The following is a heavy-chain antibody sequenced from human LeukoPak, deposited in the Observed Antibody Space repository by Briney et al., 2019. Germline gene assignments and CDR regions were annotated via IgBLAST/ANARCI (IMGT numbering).Heavy chain of an antibody. CDR3: AKEGGYDLYSYEFDY. Sequence: GGSLRLSCAASGFTFDRFTIHWVRQTPGKGLEWVSGISWNSGSIGYADSVKGRFTISRDNAKNSLYLQMNSLRAEDTALYYCAKEGGYDLYSYEFDYWGQGTLVTVSS. CDR2: ISWNSGSI. J-gene: IGHJ4*02. CDR1: GFTFDRFT. V-gene: IGHV3-9*01. D-gene: IGHD5-12*01.